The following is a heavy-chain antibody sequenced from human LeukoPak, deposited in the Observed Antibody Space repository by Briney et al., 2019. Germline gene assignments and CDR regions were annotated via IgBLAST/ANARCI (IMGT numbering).Heavy chain of an antibody. J-gene: IGHJ4*02. D-gene: IGHD6-6*01. CDR2: INHSGST. Sequence: SETLSLTCAVYGGSFSGYYWSWIRQPPGKGLEWIGEINHSGSTNYNPSLKSRVTISVDTSKNQFSLKLSSVTAADTAVYYCARELPAGAARQYYFDYWGQGTLVTVSS. CDR3: ARELPAGAARQYYFDY. V-gene: IGHV4-34*01. CDR1: GGSFSGYY.